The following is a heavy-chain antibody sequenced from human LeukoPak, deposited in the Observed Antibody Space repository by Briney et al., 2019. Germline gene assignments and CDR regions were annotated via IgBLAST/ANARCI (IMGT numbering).Heavy chain of an antibody. CDR1: GGSISSSYYY. D-gene: IGHD3-16*02. V-gene: IGHV4-39*01. CDR2: IYYSGST. J-gene: IGHJ4*02. Sequence: PETLSLTCTVSGGSISSSYYYWGWIRQPPGKGLEWIGSIYYSGSTYYNPSLKSRVTISVDTSKNQFSLKLSSVTAADTAVYYCARLGSGPYDYVWGSYHPYYFDYWGQGTLVTVSS. CDR3: ARLGSGPYDYVWGSYHPYYFDY.